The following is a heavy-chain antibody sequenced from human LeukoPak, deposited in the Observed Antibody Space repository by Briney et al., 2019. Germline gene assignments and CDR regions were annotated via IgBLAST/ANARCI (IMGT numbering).Heavy chain of an antibody. CDR1: GGSISTSNW. D-gene: IGHD2-15*01. CDR3: AREIGYCDNGSCGNFDY. V-gene: IGHV4-4*02. CDR2: IYYSGRT. Sequence: SGTLSHTCAVLGGSISTSNWWSCVRQSAGKGLEWIGEIYYSGRTNYNPSLKSRVTISVDRSKHQFSLELTSVTAADTADYYCAREIGYCDNGSCGNFDYWGQGTQVTVSS. J-gene: IGHJ4*02.